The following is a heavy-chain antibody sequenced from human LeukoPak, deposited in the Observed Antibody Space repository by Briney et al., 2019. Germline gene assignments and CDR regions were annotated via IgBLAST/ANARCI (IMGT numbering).Heavy chain of an antibody. CDR3: ARHSGSGWQALGY. V-gene: IGHV1-18*04. Sequence: ASVKVSCKASGYTFSNYGISWVRQAPGLGLEWMGWTSYNGNTNYAQKFRDRVTMTTDTSTTTAYMELRNLESDDTAVYYCARHSGSGWQALGYWGQGTLVTVSA. CDR1: GYTFSNYG. J-gene: IGHJ4*02. D-gene: IGHD6-19*01. CDR2: TSYNGNT.